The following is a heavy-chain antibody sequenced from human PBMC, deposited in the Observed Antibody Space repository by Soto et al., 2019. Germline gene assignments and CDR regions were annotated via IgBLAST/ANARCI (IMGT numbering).Heavy chain of an antibody. CDR3: ARVATMIVQGLNWFDP. J-gene: IGHJ5*02. V-gene: IGHV1-69*13. D-gene: IGHD3-22*01. Sequence: ASVKVSCKASGGTFSSYAISWVRQAPGQGLEWMGGIIPIFGTANYAQKFQGRVTITADESTSTAYMELSSLRSEDTAVYYCARVATMIVQGLNWFDPWGQGTLVTVSS. CDR2: IIPIFGTA. CDR1: GGTFSSYA.